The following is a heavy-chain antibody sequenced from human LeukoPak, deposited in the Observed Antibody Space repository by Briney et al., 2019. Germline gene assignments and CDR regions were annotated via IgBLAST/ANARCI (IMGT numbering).Heavy chain of an antibody. V-gene: IGHV3-7*03. CDR1: GFTFSSYW. CDR3: ARYASRATYRTSGYDPAGDY. D-gene: IGHD5-12*01. J-gene: IGHJ4*02. CDR2: IKQDGSEK. Sequence: GGSLRLSCAASGFTFSSYWMSWVRQAPGKGLEWVPNIKQDGSEKYYVDSVKGRFTISRDNAKNSLYLQMNSLRAEDTAVYYCARYASRATYRTSGYDPAGDYWGQGTLVTVSS.